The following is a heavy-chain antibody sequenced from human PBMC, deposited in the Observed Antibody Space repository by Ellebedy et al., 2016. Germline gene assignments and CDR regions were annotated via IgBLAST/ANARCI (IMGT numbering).Heavy chain of an antibody. Sequence: GESLKISCAASGFTFSSYWMSWVRQAPGKGLEWVANIKQDGSEKYYVDSVKGRFTISRDNAKNSLYLQMNSLRAEDTAVYYCARDERPLRFLEWTSYYYYYYMDVWGKGTTVTVSS. D-gene: IGHD3-3*01. V-gene: IGHV3-7*01. CDR1: GFTFSSYW. CDR2: IKQDGSEK. J-gene: IGHJ6*03. CDR3: ARDERPLRFLEWTSYYYYYYMDV.